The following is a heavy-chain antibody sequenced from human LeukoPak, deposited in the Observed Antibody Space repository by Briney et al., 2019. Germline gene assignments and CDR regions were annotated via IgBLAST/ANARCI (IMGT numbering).Heavy chain of an antibody. CDR3: AQQVGYCSSGSCYFTY. CDR1: GFTFNNYG. J-gene: IGHJ1*01. CDR2: VSFDGSKK. Sequence: GGSLRLSCAASGFTFNNYGMHWFRQAPGKGLEWVAVVSFDGSKKFYGDSVKGRFTISRDSSKDTLSLQMNSLRAEDTAVYYCAQQVGYCSSGSCYFTYWGQGTLVTVSS. V-gene: IGHV3-30*03. D-gene: IGHD2-15*01.